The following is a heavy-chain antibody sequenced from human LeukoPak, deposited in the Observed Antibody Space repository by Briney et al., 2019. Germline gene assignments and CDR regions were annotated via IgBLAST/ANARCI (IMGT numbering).Heavy chain of an antibody. D-gene: IGHD3-16*01. CDR1: GCTLTGYY. CDR3: VTCGGTYFDY. Sequence: ASVKVSCRASGCTLTGYYMHWVRQAPGQGLVWMGWINPNSGGTNYAQKFQGRVTMTRDTSISTAYMELSRLRSDVMAVYYCVTCGGTYFDYWGQGTLVTVSS. J-gene: IGHJ4*02. V-gene: IGHV1-2*02. CDR2: INPNSGGT.